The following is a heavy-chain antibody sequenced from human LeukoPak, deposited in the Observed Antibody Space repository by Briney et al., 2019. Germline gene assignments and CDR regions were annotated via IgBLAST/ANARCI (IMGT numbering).Heavy chain of an antibody. Sequence: GGSLRLSCAASGFTFSSYAMHWVRQAPGKGLEWVAVIWYDGSNKYYADSVKGRFTISRDNSKNTLYLQMNSLRAEDTAVYYCARGFTYYDFWSGYRGFDYWGQGTLVTVSS. V-gene: IGHV3-33*08. D-gene: IGHD3-3*01. J-gene: IGHJ4*02. CDR1: GFTFSSYA. CDR3: ARGFTYYDFWSGYRGFDY. CDR2: IWYDGSNK.